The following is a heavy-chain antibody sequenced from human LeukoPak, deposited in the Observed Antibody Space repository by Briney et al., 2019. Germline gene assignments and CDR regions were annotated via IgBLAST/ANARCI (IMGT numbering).Heavy chain of an antibody. Sequence: GGSLRLSCAASGFTFDDYGMSWVRQVPGKGLEWVSGINWNGGSRGYADSVRGRFTISRDNAKNSVYLQMNSLRAEDTALYYCASGRLDWLPSPLGYWGQGTLVTVSS. V-gene: IGHV3-20*04. D-gene: IGHD3-9*01. CDR2: INWNGGSR. J-gene: IGHJ4*02. CDR3: ASGRLDWLPSPLGY. CDR1: GFTFDDYG.